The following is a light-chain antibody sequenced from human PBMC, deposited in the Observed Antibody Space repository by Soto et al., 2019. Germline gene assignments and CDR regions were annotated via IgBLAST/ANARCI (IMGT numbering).Light chain of an antibody. CDR3: QSYDSSLSGYV. CDR1: SSNIGAGYD. J-gene: IGLJ1*01. CDR2: GNT. Sequence: QLVLTQPPSVSGAPGQRVTISCTGSSSNIGAGYDVHWYQQLPGTVPKLLIYGNTNRPSGVPDRFSGSKSATSASLAITGLQAEDEADYYCQSYDSSLSGYVFGSGTKLTVL. V-gene: IGLV1-40*01.